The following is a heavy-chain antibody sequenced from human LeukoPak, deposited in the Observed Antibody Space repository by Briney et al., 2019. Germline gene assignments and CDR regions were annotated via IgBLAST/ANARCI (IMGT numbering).Heavy chain of an antibody. CDR1: GGSISSYY. V-gene: IGHV4-59*01. J-gene: IGHJ5*02. Sequence: SETLSLTCTVSGGSISSYYWSWIRQPPGKGLEWIGYIYYSGSTNYNPSLKSRVTISVDTSKNQFSLKMSSVTAADTAVYYCARVQYYDFWSGYDNWFDPWGQGTLVTVSS. CDR3: ARVQYYDFWSGYDNWFDP. D-gene: IGHD3-3*01. CDR2: IYYSGST.